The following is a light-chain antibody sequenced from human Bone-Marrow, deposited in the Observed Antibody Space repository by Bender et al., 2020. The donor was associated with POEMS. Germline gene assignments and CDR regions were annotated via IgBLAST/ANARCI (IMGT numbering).Light chain of an antibody. J-gene: IGLJ2*01. CDR2: QDT. CDR1: DLGDKY. V-gene: IGLV3-1*01. Sequence: SFEVTQPPSVSVSPGQTASITCSGDDLGDKYVAWYQQKPGQSPVLVIYQDTKRPSGIPERFSGSNSGNTATLTISGTQAVDEDDYCCQAWDTYSGIFGGGTKLTVL. CDR3: QAWDTYSGI.